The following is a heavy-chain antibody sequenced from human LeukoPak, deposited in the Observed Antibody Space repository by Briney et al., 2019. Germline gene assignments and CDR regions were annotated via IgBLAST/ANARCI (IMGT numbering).Heavy chain of an antibody. Sequence: GGSLRLSCAASGFTFSSYNMNWVRQAPGKGLQWVSYISGSSTTIYYADSVKGRFTISRDNAKNALYLQMNSLRDEDTAVYYCVGSPLNYVGLYGMDVWGQGTTVTVSS. CDR3: VGSPLNYVGLYGMDV. CDR1: GFTFSSYN. D-gene: IGHD4-11*01. V-gene: IGHV3-48*02. J-gene: IGHJ6*02. CDR2: ISGSSTTI.